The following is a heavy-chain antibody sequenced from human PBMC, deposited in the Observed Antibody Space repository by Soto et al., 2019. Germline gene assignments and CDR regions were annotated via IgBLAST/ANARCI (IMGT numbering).Heavy chain of an antibody. D-gene: IGHD3-3*01. Sequence: GGSLRLSCAASGLTFSSYSMSWVRQATGKGLEWVSYISSSSSTIYYADSVKGRFTISRDNAKNSLYLQMNSLRAEDTAVYYCARDYFWSGYNTNYYYMDVWGKGTTVTVSS. V-gene: IGHV3-48*01. CDR1: GLTFSSYS. CDR3: ARDYFWSGYNTNYYYMDV. CDR2: ISSSSSTI. J-gene: IGHJ6*03.